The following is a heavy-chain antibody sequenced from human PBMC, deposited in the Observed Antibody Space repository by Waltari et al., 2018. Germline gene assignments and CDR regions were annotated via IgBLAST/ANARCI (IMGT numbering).Heavy chain of an antibody. CDR1: GFTFSSYA. D-gene: IGHD3-3*01. Sequence: EVQLLESGGGLVQPGGSLRLSCGASGFTFSSYAMTWVRQAPGKGLEWVSAITGIVGRPYYADSVKGRFTISRDNSKNTVYLHMNSLRAEDTAVYYCAKDRVGVFDIWGQGTMVTVSS. CDR3: AKDRVGVFDI. V-gene: IGHV3-23*01. J-gene: IGHJ3*02. CDR2: ITGIVGRP.